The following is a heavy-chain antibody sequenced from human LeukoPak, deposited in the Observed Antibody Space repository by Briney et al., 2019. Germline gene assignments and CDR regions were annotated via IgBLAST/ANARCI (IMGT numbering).Heavy chain of an antibody. CDR1: GFTVSGTY. CDR2: IFDAGRT. CDR3: AGATKWLAHDF. J-gene: IGHJ4*02. D-gene: IGHD6-19*01. V-gene: IGHV3-53*01. Sequence: TGGSLRLSCAASGFTVSGTYMSWVRQAAGKGWEWVSTIFDAGRTTYADSVKGRLTISRDNYKNTLFLQMKSLRADDTAVYYCAGATKWLAHDFWGQGTLVTVSS.